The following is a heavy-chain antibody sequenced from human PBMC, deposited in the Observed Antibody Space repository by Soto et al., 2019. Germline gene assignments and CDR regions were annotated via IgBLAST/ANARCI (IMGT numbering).Heavy chain of an antibody. J-gene: IGHJ4*02. CDR1: GFTFSSYD. V-gene: IGHV3-64*01. Sequence: EVQLAESGGGMVQPGGTLRLSCVASGFTFSSYDMHWVRQAPGKGLEYVSSISSNGGTTYYGNSVKGRFTISRDNSKNTLYLQMGMLRAEDMAVYYCVRRVSGNYDYWGQGTLVTVSS. CDR3: VRRVSGNYDY. D-gene: IGHD1-7*01. CDR2: ISSNGGTT.